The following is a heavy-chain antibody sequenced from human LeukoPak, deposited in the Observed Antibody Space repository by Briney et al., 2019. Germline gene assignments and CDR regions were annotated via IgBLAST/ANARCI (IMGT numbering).Heavy chain of an antibody. CDR2: VSHTGDT. V-gene: IGHV4-34*01. J-gene: IGHJ4*02. Sequence: SETPSLTCAVYGDSFTYYHWTWIRQSPGRGLEWIGEVSHTGDTDYNPSLKNRLTISIDTSNKQFSLRLTSVTAADTAVYYCARTPGAFDFWGQGTLVTVSS. CDR3: ARTPGAFDF. D-gene: IGHD2-15*01. CDR1: GDSFTYYH.